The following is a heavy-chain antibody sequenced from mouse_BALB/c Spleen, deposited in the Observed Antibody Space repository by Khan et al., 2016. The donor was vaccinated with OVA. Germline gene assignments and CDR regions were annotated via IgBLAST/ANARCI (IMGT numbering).Heavy chain of an antibody. V-gene: IGHV1-4*01. J-gene: IGHJ2*01. CDR3: ARTHER. CDR2: INPSSGYT. CDR1: GYTFTSYT. Sequence: VQLQESGAELARPGASVKMSCKASGYTFTSYTMHWVKQRPGQGLEWIGYINPSSGYTKYNQKFKDKATLTADKSSSTAYMQLSRLTAEDSAVYDGARTHERWGQGTTLTVSA.